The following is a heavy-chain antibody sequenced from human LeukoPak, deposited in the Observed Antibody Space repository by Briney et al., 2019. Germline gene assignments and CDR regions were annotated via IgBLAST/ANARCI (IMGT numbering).Heavy chain of an antibody. D-gene: IGHD3-10*01. J-gene: IGHJ5*02. CDR3: ARAGITMVRGAGGWFDP. V-gene: IGHV4-59*10. CDR2: IYTSGST. Sequence: SETLSLTCAVYGGSFSGYYWSWIRQPAGKGLEWIGRIYTSGSTNYNPSLKSRVTMSVDTSKNQFSLKLSSVTAADTAVYYCARAGITMVRGAGGWFDPWGQGTLVTVSS. CDR1: GGSFSGYY.